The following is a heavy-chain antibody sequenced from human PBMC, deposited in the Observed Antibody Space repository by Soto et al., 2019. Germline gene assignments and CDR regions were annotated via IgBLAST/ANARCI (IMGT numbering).Heavy chain of an antibody. CDR1: GFTFSSYW. Sequence: EVQLVESGGGLVQPGGSLRLSCAASGFTFSSYWMSWVRQAPGKGLEWVANIKQDGSEKYYVDSVKGRFTISRDNAKNSLYLQMNSLRAEDTAVYYCARDYYYDSSGTDLGYWGQGTLVTVSS. J-gene: IGHJ4*02. CDR3: ARDYYYDSSGTDLGY. D-gene: IGHD3-22*01. CDR2: IKQDGSEK. V-gene: IGHV3-7*04.